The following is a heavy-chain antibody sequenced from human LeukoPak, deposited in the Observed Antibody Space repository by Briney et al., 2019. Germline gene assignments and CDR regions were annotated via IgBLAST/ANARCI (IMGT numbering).Heavy chain of an antibody. CDR2: IYYSGST. CDR3: ARAYRPHSYYFDY. CDR1: GGPISIYH. Sequence: ASETLSLTCTVSGGPISIYHWSWLPQPPGKGRVGIGYIYYSGSTNYNPSLKSRVTISVDTSKNQFSLKLSSVTAADTAVYYCARAYRPHSYYFDYWGQGTLVTVSS. V-gene: IGHV4-59*01. J-gene: IGHJ4*02. D-gene: IGHD3-16*01.